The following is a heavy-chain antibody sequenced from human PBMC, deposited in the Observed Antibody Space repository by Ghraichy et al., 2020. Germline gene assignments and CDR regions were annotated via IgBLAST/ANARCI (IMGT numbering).Heavy chain of an antibody. D-gene: IGHD3-22*01. CDR3: VRVGYSDTSVYDF. V-gene: IGHV1-2*02. CDR2: SNPNIEDT. J-gene: IGHJ4*02. CDR1: GYTFNGHS. Sequence: ASVKVSCKASGYTFNGHSIHWVRQAPGQGLEWMGWSNPNIEDTKYAQRFQGRVTMTRDPSISTAYMELRRLRSDDTAVYYCVRVGYSDTSVYDFWGQGTLXXXXX.